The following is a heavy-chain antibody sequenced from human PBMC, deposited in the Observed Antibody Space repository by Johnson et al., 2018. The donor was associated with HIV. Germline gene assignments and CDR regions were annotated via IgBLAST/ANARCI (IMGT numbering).Heavy chain of an antibody. CDR2: INWNGDTT. Sequence: EQLVESGGSVIRPGGSLRLSCVGTGFTFENYGISWVRQAPGKGLQWVSGINWNGDTTTYADSVKGRFTVSRDNAKRSLYLQLSNLRAEDTALYYCATLTVRSRAFDLWGQGTLVTVSS. D-gene: IGHD4-17*01. V-gene: IGHV3-20*04. CDR3: ATLTVRSRAFDL. CDR1: GFTFENYG. J-gene: IGHJ3*01.